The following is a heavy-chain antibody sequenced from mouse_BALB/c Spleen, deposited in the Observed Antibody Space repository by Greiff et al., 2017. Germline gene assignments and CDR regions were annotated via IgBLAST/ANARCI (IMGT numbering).Heavy chain of an antibody. CDR2: ISSGGST. D-gene: IGHD2-3*01. CDR3: ARGEAIYDGYYDYAMDY. CDR1: GFTFSSYA. J-gene: IGHJ4*01. Sequence: EVQVVESGGGLVKPGGSLKLSCAASGFTFSSYAMSWVRQTPEKRLEWVASISSGGSTYYPDSVKGRFTISRDNARNILYLQMSSLRSEDTAMYYCARGEAIYDGYYDYAMDYWGQGTSVTVSS. V-gene: IGHV5-6-5*01.